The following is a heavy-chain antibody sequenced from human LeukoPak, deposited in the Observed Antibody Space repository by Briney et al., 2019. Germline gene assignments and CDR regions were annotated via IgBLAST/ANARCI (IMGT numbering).Heavy chain of an antibody. J-gene: IGHJ3*02. CDR3: ARLYWGLGAFDI. Sequence: PSETLSLTCAVSGYSISTGYYWAWIRQPPGKGLEWFGSIYHNETTYYNPSLKSRVTMSVDTSKNQFSLKVTSVTAADTAVYYRARLYWGLGAFDIWGQGTMVTVSS. CDR2: IYHNETT. V-gene: IGHV4-38-2*01. D-gene: IGHD3-16*01. CDR1: GYSISTGYY.